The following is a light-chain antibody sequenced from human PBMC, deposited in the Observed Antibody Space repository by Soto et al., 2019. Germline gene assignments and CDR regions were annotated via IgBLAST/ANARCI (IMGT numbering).Light chain of an antibody. CDR1: QSVSRY. J-gene: IGKJ4*01. CDR2: DAS. V-gene: IGKV3-11*01. CDR3: QQRSDWPST. Sequence: DIVLTQSPATLSLSPGERATLSCRASQSVSRYVAWYQQKPGQAPRLLIYDASNRATGIPARFSGSGSGTDFTITISSLEPEDFAVYYCQQRSDWPSTFGGGTKVEI.